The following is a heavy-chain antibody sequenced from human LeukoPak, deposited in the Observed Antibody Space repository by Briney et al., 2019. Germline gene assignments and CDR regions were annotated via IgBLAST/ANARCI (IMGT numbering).Heavy chain of an antibody. J-gene: IGHJ3*02. V-gene: IGHV1-46*01. CDR1: GYTFTSYY. Sequence: GASVKVSCKASGYTFTSYYMHWVRQAPGQGLEWMGIINPSSGSTSYAQKFQGRVTMTRDTSTSTVYMELSSLRSEDTAVYYCARDGWENDFWSRGAFDIWGQGTMVTVSS. CDR2: INPSSGST. D-gene: IGHD3-3*01. CDR3: ARDGWENDFWSRGAFDI.